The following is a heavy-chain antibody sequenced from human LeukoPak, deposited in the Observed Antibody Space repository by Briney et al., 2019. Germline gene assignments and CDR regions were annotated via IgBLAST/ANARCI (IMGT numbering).Heavy chain of an antibody. Sequence: ASVKVSCKASGGTFSSYAISWVRQAPGQGLEWMGGIIPIFGTANYAQKFQGRVTITADKSTSTAYMELSSLRSEDTAVYYCARSPVRGYSYQNYYGMDVRGKGTTVTVSS. D-gene: IGHD5-18*01. CDR1: GGTFSSYA. V-gene: IGHV1-69*06. CDR3: ARSPVRGYSYQNYYGMDV. CDR2: IIPIFGTA. J-gene: IGHJ6*04.